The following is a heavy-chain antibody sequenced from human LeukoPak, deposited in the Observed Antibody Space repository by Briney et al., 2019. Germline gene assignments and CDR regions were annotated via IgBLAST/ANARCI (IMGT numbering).Heavy chain of an antibody. CDR1: GGSFSGYY. V-gene: IGHV4-34*01. J-gene: IGHJ4*02. CDR2: INHSGST. Sequence: SETLSLTCAVYGGSFSGYYWSWIRQPPGKGLEWIGEINHSGSTNYNPSLKSRVTISVDTSKNQFSLKLSSVTAADTAVYYCARGPETNWNYQRGFVYWGQGTLVTVSS. D-gene: IGHD1-1*01. CDR3: ARGPETNWNYQRGFVY.